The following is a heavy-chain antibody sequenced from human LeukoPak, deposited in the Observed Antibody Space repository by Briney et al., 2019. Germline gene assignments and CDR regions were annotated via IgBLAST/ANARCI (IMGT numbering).Heavy chain of an antibody. CDR3: ARGRCSSTSCFFDY. CDR2: ISYDGNNK. Sequence: TGGSLRLSCAASGFTFSNYAMHWVRQAPGSGLEWVAVISYDGNNKYYADSVKGRFTISRDNSKNTLYLQMNSLKTEDTAVYYCARGRCSSTSCFFDYWGQGTLVTVSS. J-gene: IGHJ4*02. CDR1: GFTFSNYA. V-gene: IGHV3-30-3*01. D-gene: IGHD2-2*01.